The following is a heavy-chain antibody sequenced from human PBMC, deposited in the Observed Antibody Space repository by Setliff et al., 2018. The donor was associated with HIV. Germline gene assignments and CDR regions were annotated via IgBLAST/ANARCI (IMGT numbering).Heavy chain of an antibody. CDR3: GASQDSYSYLGYYYSGVNV. Sequence: SVKVSCKTSGGTFRTSVISWVRQAPGQGLEWVGGILPFLGMGDFAQKFQGRVTITADESTSTAYMELSSLRSDDTAVYYCGASQDSYSYLGYYYSGVNVWGQGTLVTVSS. V-gene: IGHV1-69*10. D-gene: IGHD3-16*01. J-gene: IGHJ4*02. CDR1: GGTFRTSV. CDR2: ILPFLGMG.